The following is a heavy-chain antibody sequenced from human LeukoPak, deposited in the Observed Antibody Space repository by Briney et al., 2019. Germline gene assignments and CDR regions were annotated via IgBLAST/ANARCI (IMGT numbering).Heavy chain of an antibody. CDR2: ISGSGGST. CDR1: GFTFSSYA. CDR3: AKDLYYYGSGSPTDY. D-gene: IGHD3-10*01. Sequence: GGSLRLSCAASGFTFSSYAMSWVRQAPGKGLEWVSAISGSGGSTYYADSVKGRFTISRDNSKNTLYLQMNSLRAEDTAVYYCAKDLYYYGSGSPTDYWGQGTLVTVSS. J-gene: IGHJ4*02. V-gene: IGHV3-23*01.